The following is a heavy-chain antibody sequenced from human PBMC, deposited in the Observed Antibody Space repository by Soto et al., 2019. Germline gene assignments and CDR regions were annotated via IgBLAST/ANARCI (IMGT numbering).Heavy chain of an antibody. CDR1: GGSISSGGHY. Sequence: PSETLSLTCTVSGGSISSGGHYWNWICKHPGKGLEWIGYIYYSGSTYYNPSLKSRVTISVDTSKNQFSLNLSSVTAADTAVYYCARDQAYDYTSPGDYYNYGMDVWGQGTTVTVSS. D-gene: IGHD4-4*01. J-gene: IGHJ6*02. CDR2: IYYSGST. CDR3: ARDQAYDYTSPGDYYNYGMDV. V-gene: IGHV4-31*03.